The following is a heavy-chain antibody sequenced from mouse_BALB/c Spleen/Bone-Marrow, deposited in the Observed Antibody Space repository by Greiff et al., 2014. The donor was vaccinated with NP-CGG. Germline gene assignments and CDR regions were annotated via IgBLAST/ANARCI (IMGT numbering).Heavy chain of an antibody. V-gene: IGHV1-69*02. Sequence: QVQLKESGAELVRPGASVKLSCKASGYTFTSYWISWMKQRPGQGLEWNGNISPSDNYTNYNQKFKDWATLTVDKSSSTAYMQLSSPTSEDSAVYYCTISGTMITTWVDYWGQGTTLTVSS. CDR2: ISPSDNYT. CDR1: GYTFTSYW. D-gene: IGHD2-4*01. J-gene: IGHJ2*01. CDR3: TISGTMITTWVDY.